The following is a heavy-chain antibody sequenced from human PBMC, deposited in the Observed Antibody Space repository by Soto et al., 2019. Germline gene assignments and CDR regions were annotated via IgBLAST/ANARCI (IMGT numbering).Heavy chain of an antibody. CDR3: ARDAPNYYYDSSGPPGY. J-gene: IGHJ4*02. D-gene: IGHD3-22*01. Sequence: GGSLRLSCAASGFTFSSYSMNWVRQAPGKGLEWVAVISYDGSNKYYADSVKGRFTISRDNSKNTLYLQMNSLRAEDTAVYYCARDAPNYYYDSSGPPGYWGQGTLVTVSS. V-gene: IGHV3-30*03. CDR1: GFTFSSYS. CDR2: ISYDGSNK.